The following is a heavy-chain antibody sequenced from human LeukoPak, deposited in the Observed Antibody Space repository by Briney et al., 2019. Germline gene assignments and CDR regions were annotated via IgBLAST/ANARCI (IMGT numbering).Heavy chain of an antibody. CDR3: ARDWDTDYYDSSGYYNDY. D-gene: IGHD3-22*01. Sequence: GGSLRLSCAAFGFTFRTHWMSWVRQAPGKGLEWVSSISTSGSYIYYADSVKGRFTISRDNAKNSLYLQMNSLRAEDTAVYYCARDWDTDYYDSSGYYNDYWGQGTLVTVSS. CDR1: GFTFRTHW. CDR2: ISTSGSYI. J-gene: IGHJ4*02. V-gene: IGHV3-21*01.